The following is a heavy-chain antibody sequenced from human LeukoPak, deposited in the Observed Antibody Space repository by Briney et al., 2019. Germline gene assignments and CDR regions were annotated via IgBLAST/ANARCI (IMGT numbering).Heavy chain of an antibody. Sequence: PGGSLRLSCAASGFTFSSYAMHWVRQAPGKGLEWVAVISYGGSNKYYADSVKGRFTISRDNSKNTLYLQLNSLRTEDAAMYYCARDHQNPGYFDLWGRGTLVTVSS. CDR1: GFTFSSYA. J-gene: IGHJ2*01. CDR3: ARDHQNPGYFDL. V-gene: IGHV3-30*14. CDR2: ISYGGSNK.